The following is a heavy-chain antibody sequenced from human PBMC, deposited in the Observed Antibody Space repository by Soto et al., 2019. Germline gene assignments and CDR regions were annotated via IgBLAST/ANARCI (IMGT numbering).Heavy chain of an antibody. D-gene: IGHD2-2*01. CDR1: GFTFSSHA. CDR3: AKDSCSSTSCYRATYNWFDP. J-gene: IGHJ5*02. Sequence: EVQLLESGGGLVQPGGSLRLSCAASGFTFSSHAMSWVRQAPGMGLEWVSTISGSGGSTYYSDSVKGRFTISRDNSKDTLYLQMNSLRADDTAVYYCAKDSCSSTSCYRATYNWFDPWGQGTLVTVSS. V-gene: IGHV3-23*01. CDR2: ISGSGGST.